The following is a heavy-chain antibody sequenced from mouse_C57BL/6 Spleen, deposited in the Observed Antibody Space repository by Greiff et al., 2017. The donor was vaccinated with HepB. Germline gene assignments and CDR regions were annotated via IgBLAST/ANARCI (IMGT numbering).Heavy chain of an antibody. CDR2: IHPNSGST. J-gene: IGHJ1*03. Sequence: QVQLQQPGAELVKPGASVKLSCKASGYTFTSYWMHWVKQRPGQGLEWIGMIHPNSGSTNYNEKFKSKATLTVDKSSSTAYMQLSSLTSEESAVYYCARSTMITTKYFDVWGTGTTVTVSS. CDR1: GYTFTSYW. V-gene: IGHV1-64*01. D-gene: IGHD2-4*01. CDR3: ARSTMITTKYFDV.